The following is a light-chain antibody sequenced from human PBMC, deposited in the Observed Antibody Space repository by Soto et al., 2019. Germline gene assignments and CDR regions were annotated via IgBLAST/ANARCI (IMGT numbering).Light chain of an antibody. CDR2: DVI. Sequence: LTQPRSVSGSPGQSVTFSCTGTSSDVGAYIYVSWYQQHPGKAPKLIIYDVIKRPSGVPDRFSGSKSGNTASLTISGLQAEDEADYYCCSYAGSYTHVFGTGTKVTLL. J-gene: IGLJ1*01. CDR1: SSDVGAYIY. CDR3: CSYAGSYTHV. V-gene: IGLV2-11*01.